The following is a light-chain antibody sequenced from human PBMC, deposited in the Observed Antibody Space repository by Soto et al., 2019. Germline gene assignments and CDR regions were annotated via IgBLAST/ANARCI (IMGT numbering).Light chain of an antibody. J-gene: IGKJ1*01. CDR3: HQYGSIPRT. V-gene: IGKV3-20*01. CDR1: QSISNNY. CDR2: GIS. Sequence: EIVLTQSPGTLSLTQGERVTLSCRASQSISNNYFAWYQQKPGQAPRLLIYGISSRATGIPDRFSGSGSGTDFTLSISRLEPEDFAVYYCHQYGSIPRTFGQGTKVEVK.